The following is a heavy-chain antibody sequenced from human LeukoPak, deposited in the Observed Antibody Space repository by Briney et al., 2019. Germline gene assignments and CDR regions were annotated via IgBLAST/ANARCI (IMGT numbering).Heavy chain of an antibody. J-gene: IGHJ4*02. CDR3: ARFGYVAAVDL. D-gene: IGHD2-15*01. Sequence: GGSLRLFCAASGFSYSAYWMTGVREAPGTGLECVANINPAGTETYYVDPVKGRFTISRDNAKNLLYLQMNSLRAEDTAVYYCARFGYVAAVDLWGQGTLVTVSS. CDR1: GFSYSAYW. V-gene: IGHV3-7*01. CDR2: INPAGTET.